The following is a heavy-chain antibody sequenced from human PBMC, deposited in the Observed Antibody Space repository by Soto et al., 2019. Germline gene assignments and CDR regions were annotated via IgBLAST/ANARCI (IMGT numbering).Heavy chain of an antibody. V-gene: IGHV3-23*01. Sequence: EVQLLESGGGLVQPGGSLRLSCAASGFSFSNYAMSWVRQAPGKGLEWVSGISGSGGSTDYADSVKGRFTISRDNSKNTLYLQMNSLRDEDTAVDYCAKGLRYFDWLFDYWGQGTLVTVSS. CDR1: GFSFSNYA. CDR2: ISGSGGST. J-gene: IGHJ4*02. D-gene: IGHD3-9*01. CDR3: AKGLRYFDWLFDY.